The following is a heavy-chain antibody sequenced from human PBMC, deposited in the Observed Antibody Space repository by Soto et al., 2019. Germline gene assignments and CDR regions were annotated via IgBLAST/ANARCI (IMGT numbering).Heavy chain of an antibody. D-gene: IGHD4-4*01. V-gene: IGHV1-3*04. CDR2: IVTDSGDT. Sequence: ASVKVSCKASGYAFTTYAMHWLRQAPGQSLEWMGWIVTDSGDTRYSQKFQGRVTISRDNSKNTLYLQMNSLRAEDTAVYYCAKHRYSNYAFSWFDPWGQGTLVTVSS. CDR1: GYAFTTYA. J-gene: IGHJ5*02. CDR3: AKHRYSNYAFSWFDP.